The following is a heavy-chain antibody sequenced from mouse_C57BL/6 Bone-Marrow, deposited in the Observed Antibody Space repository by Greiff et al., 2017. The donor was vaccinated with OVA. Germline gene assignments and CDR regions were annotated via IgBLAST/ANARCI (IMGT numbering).Heavy chain of an antibody. CDR2: INYDGSST. J-gene: IGHJ4*01. CDR3: ARGYDVVYYAMDY. V-gene: IGHV5-16*01. CDR1: GFTFSDYY. D-gene: IGHD2-2*01. Sequence: EVKLVESEGGLVQPGSSMKLSCTASGFTFSDYYMAWVRQVPEKGLEWVANINYDGSSTYYLDSLKSRFIISRDNAKNILYLQMSSLKSEDTATYYCARGYDVVYYAMDYWGQGTSVTVSS.